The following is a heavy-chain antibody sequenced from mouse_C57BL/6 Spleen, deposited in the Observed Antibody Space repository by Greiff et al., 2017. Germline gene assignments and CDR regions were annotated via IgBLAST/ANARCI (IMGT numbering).Heavy chain of an antibody. D-gene: IGHD1-1*02. J-gene: IGHJ3*01. V-gene: IGHV1-55*01. Sequence: QVHVKQPGAELVKPGASVKMSCKASGYTFTSYWITWVKQRPGQGLEWIGDIYPGSGSTNYNEKFKSKATLTVDTSSSTAYMQLSSLTSEDSAVYYCARDGLSFAYWGQGTLVTVSA. CDR1: GYTFTSYW. CDR2: IYPGSGST. CDR3: ARDGLSFAY.